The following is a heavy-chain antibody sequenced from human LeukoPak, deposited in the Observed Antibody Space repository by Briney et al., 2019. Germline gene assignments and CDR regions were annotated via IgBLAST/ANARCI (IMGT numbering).Heavy chain of an antibody. V-gene: IGHV3-30*04. J-gene: IGHJ4*02. CDR2: ISYDGSKK. Sequence: GRSLRLSCAASGFTFSSYAMHWVRQAPGKGLEWVAVISYDGSKKYYADSVKGRFTISRDNSKNTLYLQMNSMRAEDTAVYYCARGSNTATDYWGQGTLVTVSS. CDR3: ARGSNTATDY. D-gene: IGHD4-17*01. CDR1: GFTFSSYA.